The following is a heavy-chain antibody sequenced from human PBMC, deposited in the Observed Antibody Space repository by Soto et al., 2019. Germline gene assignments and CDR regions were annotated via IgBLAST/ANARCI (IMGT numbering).Heavy chain of an antibody. Sequence: GGALRRSGVGSGFTLSTFTMGWVRQAPRKGLEWVSVISGSAGSSGPSYADSVQGRFSISRDNARNTLYLQMNSLRGEDTAMYYCAKARCSTANCYVPEYWGQGTRVTVSS. CDR3: AKARCSTANCYVPEY. CDR2: ISGSAGSSGP. D-gene: IGHD2-2*01. CDR1: GFTLSTFT. V-gene: IGHV3-23*01. J-gene: IGHJ4*02.